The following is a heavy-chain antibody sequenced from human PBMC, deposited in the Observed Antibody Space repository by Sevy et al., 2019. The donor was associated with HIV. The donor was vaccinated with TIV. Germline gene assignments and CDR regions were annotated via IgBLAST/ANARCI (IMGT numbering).Heavy chain of an antibody. CDR1: GRTFSNYA. CDR3: ARSMSWYASFDY. Sequence: ASVKVSCKASGRTFSNYAISWVRQAPGQGLEWMGGIIPMFGTANYEQKFQGRVTITADESTSTAYMELSSLRSEDTAVYYCARSMSWYASFDYWGQGTLVTASS. CDR2: IIPMFGTA. V-gene: IGHV1-69*13. J-gene: IGHJ4*02. D-gene: IGHD6-13*01.